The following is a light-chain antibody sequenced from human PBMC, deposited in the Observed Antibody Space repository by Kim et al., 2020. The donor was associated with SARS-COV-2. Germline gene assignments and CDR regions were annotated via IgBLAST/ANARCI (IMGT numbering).Light chain of an antibody. V-gene: IGLV2-8*01. Sequence: QSALTQPPSASGSPGQSVTISCTGTSSDVGGYNFVSWHQQHPGKAPKLIIYDVNKRPSGVPNRFSGSKSGNTASLTVSGLQAEDEDDYYCSSYAGTNNVYVFGTGTKVTVL. CDR1: SSDVGGYNF. CDR3: SSYAGTNNVYV. J-gene: IGLJ1*01. CDR2: DVN.